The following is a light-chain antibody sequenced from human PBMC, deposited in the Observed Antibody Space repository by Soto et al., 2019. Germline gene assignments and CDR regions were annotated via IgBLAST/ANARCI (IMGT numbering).Light chain of an antibody. CDR1: RSISDW. CDR3: LQYDSHSWT. CDR2: DAS. Sequence: DIQMTQSPSTLSPSVGDNVTITCRASRSISDWLAWYQQKPGKAPKLLIFDASNLKSGVPSRFSGSGSGTEFTLTINSMPPDDVATYYCLQYDSHSWTFGQGTRVELK. V-gene: IGKV1-5*01. J-gene: IGKJ1*01.